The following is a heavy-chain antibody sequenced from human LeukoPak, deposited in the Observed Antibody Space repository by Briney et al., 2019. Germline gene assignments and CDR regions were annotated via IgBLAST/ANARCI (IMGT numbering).Heavy chain of an antibody. CDR1: GGSISSTSNY. CDR3: ARRPKTPGKTIFDY. Sequence: PSETLSLTCTVSGGSISSTSNYWGWIRQPPGKGLEWIGSICYSGSTYYNPSLKSRVTISLDTSKNQFSLKLSSVTAADTAVYYCARRPKTPGKTIFDYWGQGTLVTVSS. V-gene: IGHV4-39*01. D-gene: IGHD3-10*01. CDR2: ICYSGST. J-gene: IGHJ4*02.